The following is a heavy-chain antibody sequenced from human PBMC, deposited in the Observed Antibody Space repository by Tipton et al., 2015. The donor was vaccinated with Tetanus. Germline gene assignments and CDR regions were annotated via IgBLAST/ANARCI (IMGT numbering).Heavy chain of an antibody. D-gene: IGHD3-10*01. CDR3: AGDGEKIMTSDRRQRRATNYYYHYGLDA. V-gene: IGHV4-59*01. CDR2: IYHSESA. J-gene: IGHJ6*02. CDR1: GGSLSGYH. Sequence: TLSLTCTVSGGSLSGYHWNWIRQSPGKGLEWIGNIYHSESANYNPSLKSRVTISVDTSKNQITLTLKSVTAADTALYYCAGDGEKIMTSDRRQRRATNYYYHYGLDAWGQGTTVTVPS.